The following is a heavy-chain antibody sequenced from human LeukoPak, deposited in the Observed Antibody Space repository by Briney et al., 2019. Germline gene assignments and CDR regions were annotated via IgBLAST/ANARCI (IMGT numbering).Heavy chain of an antibody. Sequence: SETLSLTCAVYGGSFSGYYWSWIRQPPGKGLEWIGEINHSGSTNYNPSLKSRVTISVDTSKSQFSLKLNSVTTADTAVYYCTRGAGWLIDYWGQGILVTVSS. J-gene: IGHJ4*02. CDR1: GGSFSGYY. D-gene: IGHD3-16*01. CDR3: TRGAGWLIDY. CDR2: INHSGST. V-gene: IGHV4-34*01.